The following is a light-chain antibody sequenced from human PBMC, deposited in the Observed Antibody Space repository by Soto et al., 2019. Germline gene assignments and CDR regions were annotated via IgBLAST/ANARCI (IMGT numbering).Light chain of an antibody. CDR2: GAS. J-gene: IGKJ4*01. CDR1: QSVSNN. CDR3: QQYDNWS. Sequence: EIVMTQPPATLSVSPGERATLSCRASQSVSNNLAWYQQNPGQAPRLLIYGASTRATGIPARYSGSGSGTELPLPISILQTEDFAVYYSQQYDNWSFGGGTKVEIK. V-gene: IGKV3-15*01.